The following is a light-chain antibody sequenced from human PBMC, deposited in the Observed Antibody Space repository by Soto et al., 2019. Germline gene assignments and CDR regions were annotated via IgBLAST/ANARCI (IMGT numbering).Light chain of an antibody. CDR3: CSYAGSYTYV. J-gene: IGLJ1*01. V-gene: IGLV2-11*01. CDR2: DVS. CDR1: SSDVGGYDY. Sequence: QSVLTQPRSVSGSPGQSVTISCTATSSDVGGYDYVSWYQQHPGKAPQLMIYDVSERPSGVPDRFSGSKSGNTASLTISGLQAEDEADYYCCSYAGSYTYVFGTGTKVTVL.